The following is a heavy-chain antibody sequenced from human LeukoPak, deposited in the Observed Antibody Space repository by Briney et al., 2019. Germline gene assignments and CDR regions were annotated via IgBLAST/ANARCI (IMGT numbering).Heavy chain of an antibody. V-gene: IGHV1-46*03. CDR3: ARSVVVPAAPMYWFDP. CDR2: INPSGGST. Sequence: ASVKVSCKASGYTFTNYYMHWVRQAPGQGLEWMGIINPSGGSTSYAQKFQGRVTMTRDTSTSTVYMELSSLRSEDTAVYYCARSVVVPAAPMYWFDPWGQGTLVTVSS. CDR1: GYTFTNYY. J-gene: IGHJ5*02. D-gene: IGHD2-2*01.